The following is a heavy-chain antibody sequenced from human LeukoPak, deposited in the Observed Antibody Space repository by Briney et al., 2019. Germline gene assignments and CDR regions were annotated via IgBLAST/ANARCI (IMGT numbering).Heavy chain of an antibody. V-gene: IGHV4-39*01. J-gene: IGHJ4*02. CDR1: GGSISSSSYY. Sequence: SETLSLTCTVSGGSISSSSYYWGWIRQPPGKGLEWIGSIYYSGSTYYNPSLKSRVTISVDTSKNQFSLKLSSVTAADTAVYYCARRRMVATIDYWGQGTLVTVSS. CDR2: IYYSGST. D-gene: IGHD5-12*01. CDR3: ARRRMVATIDY.